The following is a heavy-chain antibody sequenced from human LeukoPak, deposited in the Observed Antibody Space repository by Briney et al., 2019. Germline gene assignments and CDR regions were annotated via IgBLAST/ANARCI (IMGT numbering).Heavy chain of an antibody. J-gene: IGHJ4*02. CDR1: GFTFSAYW. Sequence: GGSLRLSCAASGFTFSAYWMHWVRQAPGKGLVWVGRINDVGSDSTYVDSVKGRFTISRDNAKNTLYLQMNNLRAEDTAVYHCAGVKVAGTRSFDYWGQGTLATVSS. D-gene: IGHD6-19*01. CDR2: INDVGSDS. CDR3: AGVKVAGTRSFDY. V-gene: IGHV3-74*01.